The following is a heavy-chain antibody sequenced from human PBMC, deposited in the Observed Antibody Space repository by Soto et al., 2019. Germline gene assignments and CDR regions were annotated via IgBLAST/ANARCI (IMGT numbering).Heavy chain of an antibody. Sequence: QVQLVQSGAEVRKPGSSLRVSCKSSGATFSTTGISWVRQAPGQGLEWMGGIIPLFGTPKYARTFQGRVSITADESTNAVYLELNSLRPDDAAVYYCARASPVICGGDPCYRLDSSFDSWGQVSLVIVSS. D-gene: IGHD2-21*02. CDR2: IIPLFGTP. CDR1: GATFSTTG. V-gene: IGHV1-69*01. J-gene: IGHJ5*01. CDR3: ARASPVICGGDPCYRLDSSFDS.